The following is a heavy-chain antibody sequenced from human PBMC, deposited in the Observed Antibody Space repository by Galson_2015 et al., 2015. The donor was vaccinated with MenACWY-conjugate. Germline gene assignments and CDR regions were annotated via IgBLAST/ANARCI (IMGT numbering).Heavy chain of an antibody. CDR1: GFTFTAYA. J-gene: IGHJ6*02. V-gene: IGHV3-30*18. CDR3: AKEGRQMDDYGDYELRYGLNV. Sequence: SLRLSCAASGFTFTAYAMYWVRQAPGEGLEWVAMISFDGGYKYYADSVRGRFTISRDNSKNMLSLQMNSLRVEDTAVYYCAKEGRQMDDYGDYELRYGLNVWGQGTTVIVSS. CDR2: ISFDGGYK. D-gene: IGHD4-17*01.